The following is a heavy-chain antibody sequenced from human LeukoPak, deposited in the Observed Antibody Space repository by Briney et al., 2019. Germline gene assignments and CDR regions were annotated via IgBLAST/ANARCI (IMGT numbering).Heavy chain of an antibody. CDR3: ARDRAGVSPLDI. V-gene: IGHV1-69*05. J-gene: IGHJ3*02. CDR2: IIPIFGTA. D-gene: IGHD3-10*01. Sequence: SVKVSCKASGYTFTSYAISWVRQAPGQGLEWMGGIIPIFGTANYAQKFQGRVTITTDESTSTAYMELSSLRSEDTAVYYCARDRAGVSPLDIWGQGTMVTVSS. CDR1: GYTFTSYA.